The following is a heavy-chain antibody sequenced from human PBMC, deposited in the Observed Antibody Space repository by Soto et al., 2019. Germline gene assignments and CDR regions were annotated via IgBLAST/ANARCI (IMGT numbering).Heavy chain of an antibody. V-gene: IGHV1-8*03. Sequence: QGLEWMGWMNPNRGNTGYAQKLQGRATITRNTSINPASMELRSMRSEDTAVYYCARRPAVAVDWLDTSGQGILLT. D-gene: IGHD6-19*01. J-gene: IGHJ5*02. CDR2: MNPNRGNT. CDR3: ARRPAVAVDWLDT.